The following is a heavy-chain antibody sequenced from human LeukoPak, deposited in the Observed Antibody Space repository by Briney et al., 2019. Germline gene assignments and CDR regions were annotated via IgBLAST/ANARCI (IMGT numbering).Heavy chain of an antibody. CDR1: GFTFSSYA. V-gene: IGHV3-23*01. CDR2: IFGSGAGT. CDR3: AKDLISPRSVGSSEKDDY. D-gene: IGHD3-10*01. Sequence: GGSLRLSCAASGFTFSSYAMSWVRQAPGKGLEWVSSIFGSGAGTHYADSVKGRFTISRDNSKNTLYLQMNSLRAEDTAVYYCAKDLISPRSVGSSEKDDYWGQGTLVTVSS. J-gene: IGHJ4*02.